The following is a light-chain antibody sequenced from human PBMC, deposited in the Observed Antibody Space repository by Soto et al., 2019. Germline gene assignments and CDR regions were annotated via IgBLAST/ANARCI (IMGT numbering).Light chain of an antibody. J-gene: IGLJ1*01. V-gene: IGLV2-14*01. Sequence: QSALTQPASVSGSPGQSITISCTGTSSDVGGYNYVSWYQQHPGKAPKLMIYDVSNRPSGVSNRFSGSKSGNTASLTISGLQADHEADYYCSSYTSSSLYVFGTGTKLTVL. CDR2: DVS. CDR1: SSDVGGYNY. CDR3: SSYTSSSLYV.